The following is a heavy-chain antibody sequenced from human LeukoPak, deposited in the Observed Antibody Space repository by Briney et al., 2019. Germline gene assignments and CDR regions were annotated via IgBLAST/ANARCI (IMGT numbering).Heavy chain of an antibody. Sequence: SETLSLTCTVSGASINSYYWSWIRQPPGKGLEWIGYVSYSGDTDHNPSLKSRVTISADMSKNHFSLRLSSVTAADTAIYYCAKYGVGSTYFDNWGQGTLVTVSS. D-gene: IGHD1-26*01. J-gene: IGHJ4*02. CDR3: AKYGVGSTYFDN. CDR2: VSYSGDT. V-gene: IGHV4-59*01. CDR1: GASINSYY.